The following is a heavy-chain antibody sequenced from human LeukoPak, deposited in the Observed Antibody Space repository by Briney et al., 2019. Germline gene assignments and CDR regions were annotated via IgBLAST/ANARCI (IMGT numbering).Heavy chain of an antibody. V-gene: IGHV3-21*04. J-gene: IGHJ6*02. D-gene: IGHD3-22*01. CDR2: ISPTSRYI. Sequence: GGSLRLSCAASGFTFSSFEMNWVRQAPGKGLEWVSSISPTSRYIYSEDSMKGRFTISRDNAKNSLFLQINSLRAEDTAVYYCARDLSSGSQRTSYYYGMDVWGQGTTVTVSS. CDR3: ARDLSSGSQRTSYYYGMDV. CDR1: GFTFSSFE.